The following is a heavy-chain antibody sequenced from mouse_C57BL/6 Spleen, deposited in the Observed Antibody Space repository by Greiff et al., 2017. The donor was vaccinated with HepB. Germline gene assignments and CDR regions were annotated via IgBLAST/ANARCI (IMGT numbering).Heavy chain of an antibody. D-gene: IGHD3-2*02. Sequence: EVKVVESGGGLVKPGGSLKLSCAASGFTFSSYAMSWVRQTPEKRLEWVATISDGGSYTYYPDNVKGRFTISRDNAKNNLYLQMSHLKSEDTAMYYCARDGGSSGYFAWFAYWGQGTLVTVSA. CDR2: ISDGGSYT. J-gene: IGHJ3*01. CDR3: ARDGGSSGYFAWFAY. V-gene: IGHV5-4*01. CDR1: GFTFSSYA.